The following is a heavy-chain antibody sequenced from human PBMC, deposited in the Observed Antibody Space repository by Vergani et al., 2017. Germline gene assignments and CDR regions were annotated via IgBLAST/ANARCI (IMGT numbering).Heavy chain of an antibody. CDR2: ISYDGSNK. V-gene: IGHV3-30*18. Sequence: QVQLVESGGGVVQPGRSLRLSCAASGFTFSSYGMHWVRQAPGKGLEWVAVISYDGSNKYYADSVKGRFTISRDNSKNTLYLQMNSLRAEDTAVYYCAKVLLLTTVTTGEFDYWGQGTTVTVSS. D-gene: IGHD4-17*01. CDR1: GFTFSSYG. J-gene: IGHJ4*03. CDR3: AKVLLLTTVTTGEFDY.